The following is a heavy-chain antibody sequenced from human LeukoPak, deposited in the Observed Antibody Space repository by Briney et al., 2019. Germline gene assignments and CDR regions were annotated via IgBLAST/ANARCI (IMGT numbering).Heavy chain of an antibody. CDR2: IYTSGST. CDR1: GGSISSGSYY. V-gene: IGHV4-61*02. J-gene: IGHJ6*02. D-gene: IGHD3-10*01. Sequence: SETLSLTCTVSGGSISSGSYYWSWIRQPAGKGLEWIGRIYTSGSTNYNPSLKSRVTISVDTSKNQFSLKLSSVTAADTAVYYCARVYYGSGETRIDVWGQGTTVTVSS. CDR3: ARVYYGSGETRIDV.